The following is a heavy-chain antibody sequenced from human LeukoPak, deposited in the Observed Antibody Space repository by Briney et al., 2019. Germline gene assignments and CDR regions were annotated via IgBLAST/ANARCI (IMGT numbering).Heavy chain of an antibody. CDR2: RYYSGST. D-gene: IGHD6-13*01. CDR3: ARHAGTDSSSYYYFDH. V-gene: IGHV4-59*08. CDR1: GGSISNYY. J-gene: IGHJ4*02. Sequence: SETLSLTCTVSGGSISNYYWSWIRQPPGKGLEWIGYRYYSGSTNYNPSLISRVTISVDTSRNQFSLKLSSVTAADTAVYYCARHAGTDSSSYYYFDHWGQGTLVTVSS.